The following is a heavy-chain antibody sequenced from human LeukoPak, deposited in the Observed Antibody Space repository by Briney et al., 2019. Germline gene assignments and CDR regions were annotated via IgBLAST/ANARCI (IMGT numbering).Heavy chain of an antibody. Sequence: SETLSLTCTVSGCSISSYYWSWIRQPPGKGLEWIGYIYYSGSTNYNPSLKSRVTISVDTSKNQFSLKLSSVTAADTAVYYCARVQGGATTYWGQGTLVTVSS. D-gene: IGHD1-26*01. CDR3: ARVQGGATTY. J-gene: IGHJ4*02. CDR1: GCSISSYY. V-gene: IGHV4-59*01. CDR2: IYYSGST.